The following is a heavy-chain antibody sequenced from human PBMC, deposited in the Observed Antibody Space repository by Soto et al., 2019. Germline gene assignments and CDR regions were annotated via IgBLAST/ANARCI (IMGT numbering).Heavy chain of an antibody. CDR2: ISYDGSNK. D-gene: IGHD2-2*01. CDR3: ARYCSSTSCYPTDGFDY. J-gene: IGHJ4*02. Sequence: GGSLRLSCAASGFTFSSYAMHWVRQAPGKGLEWVAVISYDGSNKYYADSVKGRFTISRDNSKNTLYLQMNSLRAEDTAVYYCARYCSSTSCYPTDGFDYWGQGTLVTVSS. V-gene: IGHV3-30-3*01. CDR1: GFTFSSYA.